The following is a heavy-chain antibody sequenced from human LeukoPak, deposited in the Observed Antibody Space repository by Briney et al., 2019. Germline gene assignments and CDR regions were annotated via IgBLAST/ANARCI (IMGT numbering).Heavy chain of an antibody. CDR3: ARRSNYFDY. CDR1: GDSISSGSYS. CDR2: ISYSGNT. J-gene: IGHJ4*02. Sequence: PSETLSLTCTVSGDSISSGSYSWGWIRQPPGKGLEWIGNISYSGNTYYNASLKSRVTISVDTSKNQFSLKLRSATAADTAVYYCARRSNYFDYWGQGTLVTVSS. V-gene: IGHV4-39*01.